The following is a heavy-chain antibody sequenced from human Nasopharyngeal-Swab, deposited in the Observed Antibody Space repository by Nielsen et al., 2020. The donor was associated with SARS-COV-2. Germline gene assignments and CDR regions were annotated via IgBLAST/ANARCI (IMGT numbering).Heavy chain of an antibody. D-gene: IGHD3-3*01. V-gene: IGHV4-4*02. Sequence: SETLSLTCTVSGGSISSGNWWSWVRQPPGMGLEWIGYVYYSGSTNYNPSLKSRVTISVDTSKNQFSLKLSSVTAADTAVYYCARASDFYLTTRPMEFDYWGQGTLVTVSS. CDR2: VYYSGST. CDR3: ARASDFYLTTRPMEFDY. J-gene: IGHJ4*02. CDR1: GGSISSGNW.